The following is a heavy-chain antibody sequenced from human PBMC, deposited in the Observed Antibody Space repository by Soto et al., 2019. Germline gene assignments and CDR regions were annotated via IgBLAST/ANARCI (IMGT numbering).Heavy chain of an antibody. D-gene: IGHD3-3*01. J-gene: IGHJ4*02. CDR3: ARGDDFWSGYFVY. CDR2: IYYSGST. V-gene: IGHV4-31*11. CDR1: GCSISSGGYY. Sequence: QVQLQESGPGLVKPSQTLSLTCAVSGCSISSGGYYWRWIRQHPGQGMEWIGYIYYSGSTSYNPSLKSPVTISVDTSKNQFSLKLRSVTAADTAVYYCARGDDFWSGYFVYWGQGTLVTVSS.